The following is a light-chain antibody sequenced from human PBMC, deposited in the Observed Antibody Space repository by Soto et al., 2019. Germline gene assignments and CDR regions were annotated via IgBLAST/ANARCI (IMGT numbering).Light chain of an antibody. J-gene: IGLJ1*01. Sequence: SYELTQPPSVSVAPEKTARLTCGGDNIGSKRVHWYRQKPAQAPGLVIYYDSDRPSGIPERFSGSNSGNTATLTINRVEAGDEADYYCQVWDITTDHYVFGTGTKLTVL. V-gene: IGLV3-21*04. CDR1: NIGSKR. CDR3: QVWDITTDHYV. CDR2: YDS.